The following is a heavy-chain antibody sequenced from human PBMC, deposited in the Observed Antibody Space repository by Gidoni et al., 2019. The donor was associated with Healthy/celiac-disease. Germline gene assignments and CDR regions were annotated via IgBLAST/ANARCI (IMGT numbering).Heavy chain of an antibody. CDR2: IYYSGST. Sequence: QLQLQESGPGLVKPSETLSLTCTVSGGSISSSSYYWGWIRQPPGKGLEWIGSIYYSGSTYYNPSLKSRVTISVDTSKNQFSLKLSSVTAADTAVYYCAREGDSSSGLVAGHWGQGTLVTVSS. J-gene: IGHJ4*02. D-gene: IGHD6-6*01. CDR3: AREGDSSSGLVAGH. CDR1: GGSISSSSYY. V-gene: IGHV4-39*07.